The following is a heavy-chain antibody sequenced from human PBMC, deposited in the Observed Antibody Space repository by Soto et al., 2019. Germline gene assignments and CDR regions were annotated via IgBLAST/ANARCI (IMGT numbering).Heavy chain of an antibody. D-gene: IGHD3-16*01. CDR1: GFTFSSYG. CDR2: ISYDGSNK. V-gene: IGHV3-30*18. J-gene: IGHJ4*02. Sequence: PGGSLRLSCAASGFTFSSYGMHWVRQAPGKGLEWVAVISYDGSNKYYADSVKGRFTISRDNSKNTLYLQMNSLRAEDTAVYYCAKAYYDYVWGSYLDYWGQETLVTVSS. CDR3: AKAYYDYVWGSYLDY.